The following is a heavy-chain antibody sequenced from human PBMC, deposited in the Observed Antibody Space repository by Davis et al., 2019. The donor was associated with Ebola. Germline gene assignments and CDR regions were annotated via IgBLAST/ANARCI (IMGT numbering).Heavy chain of an antibody. J-gene: IGHJ4*02. D-gene: IGHD3-22*01. Sequence: ASVKVSCKASGYTFTSYAMNWVRQAPGQGLEWMGWINTNTGNPTYAQGFTGRFAFSLDTSVSTAYLQISSLKAEDTAVYYCARVTSSGYYLYYFDYWGQGTLVTVSS. CDR3: ARVTSSGYYLYYFDY. V-gene: IGHV7-4-1*02. CDR1: GYTFTSYA. CDR2: INTNTGNP.